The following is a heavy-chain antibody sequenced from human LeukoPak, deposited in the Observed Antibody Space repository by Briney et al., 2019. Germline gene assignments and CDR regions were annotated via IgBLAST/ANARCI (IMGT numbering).Heavy chain of an antibody. V-gene: IGHV3-73*01. CDR3: TRHGGRDYYDSSEDAFDI. Sequence: GGSLRLSCAASGFTFSSYGMHWVRQASGKGLEWVGRIRSKAHSYATAYAASVKGRFTISRDDSKDTAYLQMNSLKTEDTAVYYCTRHGGRDYYDSSEDAFDIWGQGTMVIVSS. J-gene: IGHJ3*02. CDR1: GFTFSSYG. D-gene: IGHD3-22*01. CDR2: IRSKAHSYAT.